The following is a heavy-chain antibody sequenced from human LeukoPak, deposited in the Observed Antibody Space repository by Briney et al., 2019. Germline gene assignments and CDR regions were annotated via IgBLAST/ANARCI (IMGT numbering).Heavy chain of an antibody. CDR1: GFTFSSYS. D-gene: IGHD4-17*01. CDR3: ARVSYGDYENWFDP. J-gene: IGHJ5*02. Sequence: GGSLRLSCAASGFTFSSYSMNWARQAPGKGLEWVSSISSSSSYIYYADSVKGRFTISRDNAKNSLYLQMNSLRAEDTAVYYCARVSYGDYENWFDPWGQGTLVTVSS. CDR2: ISSSSSYI. V-gene: IGHV3-21*01.